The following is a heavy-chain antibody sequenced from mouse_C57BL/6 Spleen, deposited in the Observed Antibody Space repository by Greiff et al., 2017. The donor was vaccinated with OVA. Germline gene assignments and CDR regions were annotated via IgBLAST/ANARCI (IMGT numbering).Heavy chain of an antibody. J-gene: IGHJ2*01. V-gene: IGHV1-64*01. CDR2: IHPNSGST. Sequence: QVQLKQPGAELVKPGASVKLSCKASGYTFTSYWMHWVKQRPGQGLEWIGMIHPNSGSTNYNEKFKSKATLTVDKSSSTAYMQLSSLTSEDSAVYYCARWGTVVAPYFDYWGQGTTLTVSS. CDR1: GYTFTSYW. D-gene: IGHD1-1*01. CDR3: ARWGTVVAPYFDY.